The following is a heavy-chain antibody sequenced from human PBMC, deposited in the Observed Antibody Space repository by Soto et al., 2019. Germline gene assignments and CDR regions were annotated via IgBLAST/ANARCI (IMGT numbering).Heavy chain of an antibody. CDR1: GGSISSSSYY. J-gene: IGHJ3*02. Sequence: QLQLQESGPGLVKPSETLSLTCTVSGGSISSSSYYWGWIRQPPGKGLEWIGSIYYSGSTYYNPSLKSRVTISVDTSKNQFSLKLSSVTAADTAVYYCARHPGILPRAFDIWGQGTMVTVSS. CDR3: ARHPGILPRAFDI. CDR2: IYYSGST. D-gene: IGHD2-15*01. V-gene: IGHV4-39*01.